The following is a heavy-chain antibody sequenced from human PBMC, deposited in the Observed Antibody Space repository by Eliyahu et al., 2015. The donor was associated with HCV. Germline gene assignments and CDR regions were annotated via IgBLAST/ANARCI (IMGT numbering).Heavy chain of an antibody. D-gene: IGHD5-18*01. CDR3: ARDAAMASEIDY. J-gene: IGHJ4*02. CDR2: IWYDGSNK. Sequence: QVQLVESGGGVVXPGRSLXLSCXASGFXFXSYGMXWVRQAPGKGLEWVAVIWYDGSNKYYADSVKGRFTISRDNSKNTLYLQMNSLRAEDTAVYYCARDAAMASEIDYWGQGTLVTVSS. CDR1: GFXFXSYG. V-gene: IGHV3-33*01.